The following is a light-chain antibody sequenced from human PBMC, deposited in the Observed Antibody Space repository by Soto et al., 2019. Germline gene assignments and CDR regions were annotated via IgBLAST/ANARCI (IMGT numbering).Light chain of an antibody. CDR2: GAS. Sequence: EIVLPQSPGTLSLSQGQRATLSFRASQSASSSYLAWYQQKPGQAPRLLIYGASSRATSIPDRFSGSGSGTEFTLTISRLEPEDFAVYYCQQYGTSPRTFGQGTKVDIK. CDR1: QSASSSY. J-gene: IGKJ1*01. CDR3: QQYGTSPRT. V-gene: IGKV3-20*01.